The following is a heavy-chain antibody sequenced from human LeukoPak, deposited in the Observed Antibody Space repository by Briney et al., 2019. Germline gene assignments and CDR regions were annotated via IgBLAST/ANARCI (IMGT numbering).Heavy chain of an antibody. CDR2: IYSGGST. D-gene: IGHD3-22*01. J-gene: IGHJ4*02. Sequence: GGSLRLSCAASGFTVSSNYMSWVRQAPGKGLEWVSVIYSGGSTYYADSVKGRFTISRDNSKNTLYLQMNSLRAEGTAVYYCARVIGSSGSFFDYWGQGTLVTVSS. V-gene: IGHV3-53*01. CDR1: GFTVSSNY. CDR3: ARVIGSSGSFFDY.